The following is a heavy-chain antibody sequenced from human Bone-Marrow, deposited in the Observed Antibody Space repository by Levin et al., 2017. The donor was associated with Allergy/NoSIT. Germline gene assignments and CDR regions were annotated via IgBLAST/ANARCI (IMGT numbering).Heavy chain of an antibody. CDR1: GFTFTDYA. V-gene: IGHV3-9*01. D-gene: IGHD4-23*01. J-gene: IGHJ6*02. CDR3: ARHKDYGGNGYYYYGMDV. CDR2: VSWNSGTI. Sequence: GGSLRLSCAASGFTFTDYAIHWIRQAPGRGLEWVSGVSWNSGTIGYADSVKGRFTISRDNAKNSLYLQMNSLRTEDTALYFCARHKDYGGNGYYYYGMDVWGQGDTVTASS.